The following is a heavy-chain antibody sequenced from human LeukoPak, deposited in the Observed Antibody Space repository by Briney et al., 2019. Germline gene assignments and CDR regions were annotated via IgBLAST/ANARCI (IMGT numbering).Heavy chain of an antibody. CDR3: ARAQHSSSRYGYYYNYV. CDR1: GDSISSGDY. Sequence: SETLSLTCTVSGDSISSGDYWGWIRQPPGKGLEWIASIYHSGNTYYNPSLKSRVTISVDTSKNQFSLKLTSVTAADTAVYYCARAQHSSSRYGYYYNYVTGKGTTGAASS. V-gene: IGHV4-38-2*02. D-gene: IGHD6-13*01. CDR2: IYHSGNT. J-gene: IGHJ6*03.